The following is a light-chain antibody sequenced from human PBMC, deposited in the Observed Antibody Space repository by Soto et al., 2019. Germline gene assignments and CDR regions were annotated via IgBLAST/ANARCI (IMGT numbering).Light chain of an antibody. CDR2: DVS. V-gene: IGLV2-14*01. J-gene: IGLJ1*01. CDR1: SSDVGGYNY. Sequence: QSVLTQPASVSGSPAQSITISCTGTSSDVGGYNYVSWYQQHPGKAPKLMIYDVSNRPSGVSNRFSGSKSGNTASLTISGLQAEDEADYYCSSYTSSSTLYVFGIGTKVTVL. CDR3: SSYTSSSTLYV.